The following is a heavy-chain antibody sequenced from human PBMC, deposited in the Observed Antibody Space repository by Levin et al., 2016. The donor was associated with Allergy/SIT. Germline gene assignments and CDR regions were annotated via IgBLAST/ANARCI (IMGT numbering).Heavy chain of an antibody. V-gene: IGHV1-8*01. Sequence: ASVKVSCKASGYTFISYNINWGRDRATGQGLEWMGWMNPNNGDTEYAQKFLGRVTMTRDTSITTAYMELSSLTSEDTAVYYCARGTWGSYFDYWGQGTLGTVSS. CDR3: ARGTWGSYFDY. D-gene: IGHD7-27*01. CDR1: GYTFISYN. CDR2: MNPNNGDT. J-gene: IGHJ4*02.